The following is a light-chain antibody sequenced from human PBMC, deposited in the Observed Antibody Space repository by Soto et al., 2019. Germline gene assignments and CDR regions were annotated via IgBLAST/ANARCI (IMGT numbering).Light chain of an antibody. V-gene: IGLV2-14*01. CDR1: SNDVGGYNY. CDR2: DVT. J-gene: IGLJ1*01. CDR3: SSYTSSSTPYV. Sequence: QSVLTQPASVSGSPGQSIAISCTGTSNDVGGYNYVSWYQQRPVKAPQLIIYDVTNRPSGVSDRFSGSKSGNTASLTISGLQAEDEADYYCSSYTSSSTPYVFGTGTKLTVL.